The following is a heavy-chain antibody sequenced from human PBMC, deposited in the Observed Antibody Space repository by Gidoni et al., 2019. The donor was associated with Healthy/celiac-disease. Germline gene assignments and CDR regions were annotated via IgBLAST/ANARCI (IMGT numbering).Heavy chain of an antibody. CDR3: ARWRRGERGAFDI. J-gene: IGHJ3*02. V-gene: IGHV4-39*01. D-gene: IGHD1-1*01. Sequence: QLQLQESGPGLVKPSETLSLTCTVSGGSISSSSYYWGWIRQPPGKGLEWIGSIYYSGSTYYNPARKSRVTISVDTSKSQFSLKLSSVTAADTAVYYCARWRRGERGAFDIWGQGTMVTVSS. CDR2: IYYSGST. CDR1: GGSISSSSYY.